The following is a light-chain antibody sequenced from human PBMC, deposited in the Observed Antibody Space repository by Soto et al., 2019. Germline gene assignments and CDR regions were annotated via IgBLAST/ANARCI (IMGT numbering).Light chain of an antibody. V-gene: IGLV2-14*03. CDR3: SSYTSSSTLVV. Sequence: QSVLTQPASVSGSPGQSITISCTGTSSDVGDYNYVSWYQQHPGKAPKLMIYDASNRPSGVSNRFSGSKSGNTASLTISGLQAEDEADYYCSSYTSSSTLVVFGGGTKLTVL. CDR1: SSDVGDYNY. J-gene: IGLJ2*01. CDR2: DAS.